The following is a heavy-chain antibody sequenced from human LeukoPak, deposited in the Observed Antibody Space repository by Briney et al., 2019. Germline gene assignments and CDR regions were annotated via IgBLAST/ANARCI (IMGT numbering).Heavy chain of an antibody. CDR3: ARVPRIAVAGTGGFDP. CDR1: GGSFSGYY. J-gene: IGHJ5*02. CDR2: INHSGST. V-gene: IGHV4-34*01. D-gene: IGHD6-19*01. Sequence: SETLSLTCAVYGGSFSGYYWSWIRQPPGKGLEWIGEINHSGSTNYNPSLKSRVTISVDTSKNQFSLQLNSVTPEDTAVYYCARVPRIAVAGTGGFDPWGQGTLVTVSS.